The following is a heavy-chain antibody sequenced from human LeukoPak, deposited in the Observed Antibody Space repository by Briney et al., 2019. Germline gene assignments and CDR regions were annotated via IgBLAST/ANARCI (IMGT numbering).Heavy chain of an antibody. V-gene: IGHV3-23*01. D-gene: IGHD6-13*01. CDR3: AKAASSSWRSYYYGMDV. CDR1: GFTFSTYS. CDR2: ITGSGGNT. J-gene: IGHJ6*02. Sequence: QSGGSLRLSCAASGFTFSTYSMSWVRQAPGKGLEWVSVITGSGGNTYYADSVKGRFTISKDNSKNTVYLQMSRLRVDDTAVYYCAKAASSSWRSYYYGMDVWGQGTTVTVSS.